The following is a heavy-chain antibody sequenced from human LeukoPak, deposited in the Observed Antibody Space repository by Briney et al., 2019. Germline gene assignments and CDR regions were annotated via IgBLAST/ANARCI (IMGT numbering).Heavy chain of an antibody. CDR1: GASMSSSY. V-gene: IGHV4-59*01. CDR3: ARRNAGEHFAY. J-gene: IGHJ4*02. CDR2: IYSSGST. D-gene: IGHD1/OR15-1a*01. Sequence: SETLSLTCTVSGASMSSSYWSWIRQPPGKGLEWIGYIYSSGSTYYNPSLKSRVTISVDTSKNQFSLRLSSVTAADTAVYFCARRNAGEHFAYWGQGTLVTVSS.